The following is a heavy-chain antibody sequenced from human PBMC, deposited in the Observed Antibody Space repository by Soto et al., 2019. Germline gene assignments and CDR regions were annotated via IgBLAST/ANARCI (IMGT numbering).Heavy chain of an antibody. V-gene: IGHV1-18*01. J-gene: IGHJ4*02. CDR3: ARGRDGDY. CDR1: GYIFTSYG. Sequence: QAHLVQSGPEVKKPGASVKVSCKGSGYIFTSYGIAWVRQAPGQGLEWMGWISAQNGKTEYAQKFQGRVTVTRDTSPSTAYLELRSLRADDTALYYCARGRDGDYWGQGALVTVSS. CDR2: ISAQNGKT.